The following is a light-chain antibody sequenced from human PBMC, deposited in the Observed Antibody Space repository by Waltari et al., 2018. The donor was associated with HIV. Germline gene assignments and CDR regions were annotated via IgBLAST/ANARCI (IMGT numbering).Light chain of an antibody. CDR2: ENN. Sequence: QSVLTQPPSVSAAPGQKVNISCSGSSPNVGHSSVSWYQQLPGTAPKLLMYENNERPSGIPDRFSGSKSGTSATLGITGLQTGDEADYYCGTWDSSLSAVVFGGGTKLTVL. V-gene: IGLV1-51*02. CDR3: GTWDSSLSAVV. J-gene: IGLJ2*01. CDR1: SPNVGHSS.